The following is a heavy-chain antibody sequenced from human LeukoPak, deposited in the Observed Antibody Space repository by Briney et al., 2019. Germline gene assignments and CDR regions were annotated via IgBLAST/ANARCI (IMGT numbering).Heavy chain of an antibody. CDR1: GFTFRTYW. Sequence: PGGSLRLSCGASGFTFRTYWMHWVRQPPGKGLVWVSRVNSDGSTTEYADSVKGRFTISRDNAKNTLYLQMDSLRADDTAVYYCARDSSASSIWFDPWGQGTLVTVSS. CDR2: VNSDGSTT. D-gene: IGHD6-6*01. V-gene: IGHV3-74*03. CDR3: ARDSSASSIWFDP. J-gene: IGHJ5*02.